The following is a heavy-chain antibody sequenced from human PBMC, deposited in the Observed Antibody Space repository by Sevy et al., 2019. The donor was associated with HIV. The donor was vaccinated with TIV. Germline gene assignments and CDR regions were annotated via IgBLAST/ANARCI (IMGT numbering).Heavy chain of an antibody. V-gene: IGHV3-21*01. Sequence: EGSLRLSCAASGFTFNYYTMNWVRQAPGKGLEWVSSIRRSTEYIYYADSVKGRFTISRDNAKKSLYLQMNSLRAEDTALYYCARVRDTSDFPAAFDYWGQGTLVTVSS. CDR2: IRRSTEYI. J-gene: IGHJ4*02. CDR1: GFTFNYYT. D-gene: IGHD3-22*01. CDR3: ARVRDTSDFPAAFDY.